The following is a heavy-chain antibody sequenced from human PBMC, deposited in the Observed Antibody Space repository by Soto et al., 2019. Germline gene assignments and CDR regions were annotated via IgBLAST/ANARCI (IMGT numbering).Heavy chain of an antibody. V-gene: IGHV1-18*01. Sequence: ASVKVSCKASVYTFTSYGISWVRQAPGQGLEWMGWISAYNGNTNYAQKLQGRVTMTTDTSTSTAYMELRSLRSDDTAVYYCARVPIAVAGSHFDYWGQGTLVTVSS. CDR1: VYTFTSYG. CDR2: ISAYNGNT. J-gene: IGHJ4*02. CDR3: ARVPIAVAGSHFDY. D-gene: IGHD6-19*01.